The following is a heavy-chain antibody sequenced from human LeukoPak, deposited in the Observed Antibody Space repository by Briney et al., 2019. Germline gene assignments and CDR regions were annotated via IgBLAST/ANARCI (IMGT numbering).Heavy chain of an antibody. CDR3: ARARGSVDYFDY. CDR1: GGSISSYY. J-gene: IGHJ4*02. Sequence: KPSETLSLTCTVSGGSISSYYWSWIRQPPGKGLEWIGYIYYSGSTNHNPSLKSRVTISEDTSKNQFSLKLSSVTAADTAVYYCARARGSVDYFDYWGQGTLVTVSS. V-gene: IGHV4-59*01. D-gene: IGHD2-21*01. CDR2: IYYSGST.